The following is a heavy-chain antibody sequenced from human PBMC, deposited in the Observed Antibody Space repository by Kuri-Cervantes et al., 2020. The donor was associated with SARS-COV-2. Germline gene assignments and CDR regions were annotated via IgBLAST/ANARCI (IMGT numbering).Heavy chain of an antibody. D-gene: IGHD6-13*01. V-gene: IGHV1-69*13. CDR1: GYTFTGYY. Sequence: SVKVSCKASGYTFTGYYMHWVRQAPGQGLEWMGGIIPIFGTANYAQKFQGRVTITADESTSTAYMELSSLRSEDTAVYYCARAMGGAAAGTDYYYGMDVWGQGTTVTVSS. J-gene: IGHJ6*02. CDR3: ARAMGGAAAGTDYYYGMDV. CDR2: IIPIFGTA.